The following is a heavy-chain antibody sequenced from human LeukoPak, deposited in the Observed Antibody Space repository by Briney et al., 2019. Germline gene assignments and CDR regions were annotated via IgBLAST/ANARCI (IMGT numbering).Heavy chain of an antibody. CDR3: ARDNWSGDYAI. CDR1: GGTFSSYA. V-gene: IGHV1-69*05. D-gene: IGHD4-17*01. CDR2: IIPIFGTA. J-gene: IGHJ4*02. Sequence: GSAVKVSCKASGGTFSSYAISRVRQPPGQGLEWMGGIIPIFGTANYAQKFQGRVTMTTDTSTSTAYMELRSLRSDDTAVYYCARDNWSGDYAIWGQGTLVTVSS.